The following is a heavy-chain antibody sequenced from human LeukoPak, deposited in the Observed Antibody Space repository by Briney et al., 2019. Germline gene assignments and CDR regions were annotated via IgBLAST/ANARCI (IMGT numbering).Heavy chain of an antibody. CDR3: ARESGRFRFDS. Sequence: GGSLRPSCAASGFTFNKYWMNWVRQSPGKGLEWVANIKEDSSDKNYVDSMKGRSTISRDNAKNSLYLQMNSLRVEDTAVYYCARESGRFRFDSWGQGTLVTVSS. CDR1: GFTFNKYW. CDR2: IKEDSSDK. J-gene: IGHJ5*01. D-gene: IGHD3-3*01. V-gene: IGHV3-7*01.